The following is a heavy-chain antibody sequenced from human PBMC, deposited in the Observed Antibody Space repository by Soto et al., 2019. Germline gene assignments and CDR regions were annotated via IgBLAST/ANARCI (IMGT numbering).Heavy chain of an antibody. V-gene: IGHV3-23*01. CDR3: AKKAGLIPSYGLEF. D-gene: IGHD2-2*02. CDR1: GFTFISFA. J-gene: IGHJ6*01. CDR2: ISGNATST. Sequence: LRLSCAASGFTFISFAMNWVRQAPGKGLEWVAVISGNATSTYYADSVKGRFTISRDNSKNTMYLQMNSLRAEDTAVYYCAKKAGLIPSYGLEFLGQGTKVNVSS.